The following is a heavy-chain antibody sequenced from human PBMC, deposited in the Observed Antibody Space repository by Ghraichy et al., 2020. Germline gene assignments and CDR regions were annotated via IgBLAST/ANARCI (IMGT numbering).Heavy chain of an antibody. CDR2: ISYDGSNK. Sequence: GGSLRLSCAPSGFTFSSYAMHWVRQAPGKGLEWVADISYDGSNKYYADSVKGRFTISRDNSKNTLYMEMNSLRAEDTAVYYCARDLYYYGSGSPLGYFEYWGQGTLVIVSS. J-gene: IGHJ4*02. CDR3: ARDLYYYGSGSPLGYFEY. V-gene: IGHV3-30*04. D-gene: IGHD3-10*01. CDR1: GFTFSSYA.